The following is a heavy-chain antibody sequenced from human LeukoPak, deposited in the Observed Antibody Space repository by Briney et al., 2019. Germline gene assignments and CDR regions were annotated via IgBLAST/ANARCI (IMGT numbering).Heavy chain of an antibody. V-gene: IGHV3-7*01. CDR2: IKQDGSEG. CDR3: ARAGILWGDY. CDR1: GFTFSSYW. Sequence: PGGSLRLSCAASGFTFSSYWMSWVRQAPGKGLEWVASIKQDGSEGYYVDSVKGRFAISRDNTKNSLYLQMNSLRAEDTAVYYCARAGILWGDYWGQGTLLPSPQ. D-gene: IGHD2-15*01. J-gene: IGHJ4*02.